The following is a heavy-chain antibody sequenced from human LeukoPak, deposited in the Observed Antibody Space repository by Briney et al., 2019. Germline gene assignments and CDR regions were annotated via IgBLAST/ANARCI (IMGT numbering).Heavy chain of an antibody. D-gene: IGHD6-19*01. CDR3: ARHSSGGWLAD. CDR1: GGSVSSGSYY. Sequence: PSETLSLTCTVSGGSVSSGSYYWSWIRQPPGKGLEWIGYIYYSGSTNYNPSLKSRVTISVDTSKNQFSLKLSSVTAADTAVYYCARHSSGGWLADWGQGTMVTVSS. J-gene: IGHJ3*01. CDR2: IYYSGST. V-gene: IGHV4-61*01.